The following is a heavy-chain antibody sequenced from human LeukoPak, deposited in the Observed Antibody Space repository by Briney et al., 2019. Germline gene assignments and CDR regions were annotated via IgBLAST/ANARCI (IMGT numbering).Heavy chain of an antibody. CDR3: VKDVGGSYAFDY. J-gene: IGHJ4*02. Sequence: GESLRLSCSASGXTFSKYAMHWVRQAPGKGLECVSAINDNGRSTYYADSVKGRFSISRDNSKNTLYLQMSSLRTEDTALYYCVKDVGGSYAFDYWGQGILVTVAS. CDR2: INDNGRST. D-gene: IGHD1-26*01. V-gene: IGHV3-64D*09. CDR1: GXTFSKYA.